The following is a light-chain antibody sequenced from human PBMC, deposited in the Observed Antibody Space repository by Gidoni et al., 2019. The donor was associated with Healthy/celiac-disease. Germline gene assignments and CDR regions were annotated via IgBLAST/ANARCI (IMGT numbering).Light chain of an antibody. V-gene: IGKV1-5*03. Sequence: DIQMTQSPSTLSASVGDRVTLTCRASQSISSWLAWYQQTPGKAPKLLIYKASSLESGVPSRFSGSGSGTEFTLTISSLQPDDFATYYCQQYNSYLTFGGGTKVEIK. CDR2: KAS. CDR3: QQYNSYLT. CDR1: QSISSW. J-gene: IGKJ4*01.